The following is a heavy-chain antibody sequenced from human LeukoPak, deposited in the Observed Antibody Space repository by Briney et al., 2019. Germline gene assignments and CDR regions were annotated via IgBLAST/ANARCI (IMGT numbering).Heavy chain of an antibody. Sequence: GGSLRLSCAASGFTFSSYAMSWVRQAPGKGLEWVSAISGSGGSTYYADSVKGRFTISRHNSKNTLYLQMNSLRAEDTAVYYCARVSHSSYYYDSSGLYYFDYWGQGTLVTVSS. CDR3: ARVSHSSYYYDSSGLYYFDY. J-gene: IGHJ4*02. CDR2: ISGSGGST. CDR1: GFTFSSYA. V-gene: IGHV3-23*01. D-gene: IGHD3-22*01.